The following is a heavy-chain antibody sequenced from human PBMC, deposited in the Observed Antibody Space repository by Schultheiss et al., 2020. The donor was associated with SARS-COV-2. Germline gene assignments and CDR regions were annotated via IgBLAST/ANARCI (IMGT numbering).Heavy chain of an antibody. CDR3: ARDSMAYFDY. D-gene: IGHD2/OR15-2a*01. CDR1: GFTFSSYA. Sequence: SLRLSCAASGFTFSSYAMHWVRQAPGKGLEWVAVISYDGSNKYYADSVKGRFTISRDNSKNTLYLQMNSLRAEDTAVYYCARDSMAYFDYWGQGTLVTVSS. CDR2: ISYDGSNK. J-gene: IGHJ4*02. V-gene: IGHV3-30*04.